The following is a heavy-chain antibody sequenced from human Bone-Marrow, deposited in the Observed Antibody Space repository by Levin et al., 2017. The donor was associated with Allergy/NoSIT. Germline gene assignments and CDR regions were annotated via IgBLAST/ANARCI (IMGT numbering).Heavy chain of an antibody. Sequence: SETLSLTCAVYGGSFSGYYWSWIRQPPGKGLEWIGEINHSGSTNYNPSLKSRVTISVDTSKNQFSLKLSSVTAADTAVYYCARRNGYNSGQNRTNDDPWGQGTLVTVSS. D-gene: IGHD5-24*01. CDR1: GGSFSGYY. CDR2: INHSGST. J-gene: IGHJ5*02. V-gene: IGHV4-34*01. CDR3: ARRNGYNSGQNRTNDDP.